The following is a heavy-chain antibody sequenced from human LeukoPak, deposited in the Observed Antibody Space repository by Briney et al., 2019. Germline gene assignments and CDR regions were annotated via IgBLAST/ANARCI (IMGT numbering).Heavy chain of an antibody. V-gene: IGHV3-23*01. J-gene: IGHJ4*02. D-gene: IGHD3-22*01. CDR1: GFTFSSYE. CDR2: ISGSGSGGST. CDR3: AKDKYYESSGPFTFDY. Sequence: GGSLRLSCAASGFTFSSYEMNWVRQAPGKGLEWVSSISGSGSGGSTYYADSVKGRFTISRDNSKNTLYLQMNSLRVEDTAVYYCAKDKYYESSGPFTFDYWGQGTLVTVSS.